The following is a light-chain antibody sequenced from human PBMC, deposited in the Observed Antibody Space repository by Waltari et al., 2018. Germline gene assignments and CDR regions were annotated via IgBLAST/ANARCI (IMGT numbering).Light chain of an antibody. Sequence: QSALTQPASVSGSPGQSITISCTGTSSDVGGYNYVSWYQQHPGKVPKLLIFDVSNRPSGVSNRFSGSKSGNTDSLTISGLQAEDESDYYCCSFTSRSTWVFGGGTKRTVL. CDR1: SSDVGGYNY. J-gene: IGLJ3*02. CDR3: CSFTSRSTWV. V-gene: IGLV2-14*01. CDR2: DVS.